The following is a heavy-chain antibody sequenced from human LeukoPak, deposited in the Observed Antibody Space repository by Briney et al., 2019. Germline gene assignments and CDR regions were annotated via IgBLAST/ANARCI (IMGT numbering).Heavy chain of an antibody. CDR3: ARAATPLDY. V-gene: IGHV3-30*03. CDR2: ISYDGSNK. D-gene: IGHD2-15*01. Sequence: PGASLRLSCAASGFTFSSYGMHWVRQAPGKGLEWVAVISYDGSNKYYADSVKGRFTISRDNSKNTLYLQMNSLRAEDTAVYHCARAATPLDYWGQGTLVTVSS. J-gene: IGHJ4*02. CDR1: GFTFSSYG.